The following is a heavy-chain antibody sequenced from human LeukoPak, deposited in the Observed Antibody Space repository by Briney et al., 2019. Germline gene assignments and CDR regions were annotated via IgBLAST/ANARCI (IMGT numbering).Heavy chain of an antibody. J-gene: IGHJ3*02. CDR3: ARGVDDSRGYDAFDI. Sequence: EGSLRLSCAASGFTFDDYGMSWVRQATGKGLEWVSGINWNGGSTGYADSVKGRFTISRDNAKNSLYLQMNSLRAEDTALYYCARGVDDSRGYDAFDIWGQGTMVTVSS. CDR1: GFTFDDYG. V-gene: IGHV3-20*04. D-gene: IGHD3-22*01. CDR2: INWNGGST.